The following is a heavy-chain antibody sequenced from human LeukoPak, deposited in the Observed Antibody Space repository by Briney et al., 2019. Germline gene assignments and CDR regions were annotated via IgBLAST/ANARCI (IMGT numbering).Heavy chain of an antibody. CDR3: ARGGYGTLFDY. D-gene: IGHD5-18*01. J-gene: IGHJ4*02. V-gene: IGHV4-34*01. CDR1: GGSFSGYY. CDR2: INHSGST. Sequence: SETLSLTCAVYGGSFSGYYWSWIRQPPGKGLEWIGEINHSGSTNYNPSLKSRVTISVDSSKNQFSLKLSSVTAADTAVYYCARGGYGTLFDYWGQGTLVIVSS.